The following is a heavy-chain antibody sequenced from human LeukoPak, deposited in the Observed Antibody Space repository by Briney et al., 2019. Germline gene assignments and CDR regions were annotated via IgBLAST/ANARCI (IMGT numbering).Heavy chain of an antibody. J-gene: IGHJ6*03. CDR1: GFTFDDYA. CDR3: AKDTVDSSSSGYYYMDV. CDR2: ISWNSGSI. V-gene: IGHV3-9*01. D-gene: IGHD6-6*01. Sequence: SLRLSCAASGFTFDDYAMHWVRQAPGKGLEWVSGISWNSGSICYADSVKGRFTISRDNAKNSLYLQMNSLRAEDTALYYCAKDTVDSSSSGYYYMDVWGKGTTVTVSS.